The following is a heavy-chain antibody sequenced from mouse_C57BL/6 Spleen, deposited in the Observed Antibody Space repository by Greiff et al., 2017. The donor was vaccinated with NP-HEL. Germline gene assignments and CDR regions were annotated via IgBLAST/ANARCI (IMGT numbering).Heavy chain of an antibody. CDR3: ALYGSSLYAMDY. CDR1: GYTFTSYW. CDR2: IDPSDSET. J-gene: IGHJ4*01. Sequence: QVQLQQPGAELVRPGSSVKLSCKASGYTFTSYWMHWVKQRPIQGLEWIGNIDPSDSETHYNQKFKDKATLTVDKSSSTAYIQRSSLTSEDSAGYYCALYGSSLYAMDYWGQGTSVTVSS. V-gene: IGHV1-52*01. D-gene: IGHD1-1*01.